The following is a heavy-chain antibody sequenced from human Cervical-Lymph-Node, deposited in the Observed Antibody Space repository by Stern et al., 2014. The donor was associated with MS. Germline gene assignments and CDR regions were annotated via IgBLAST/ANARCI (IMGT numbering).Heavy chain of an antibody. D-gene: IGHD5-12*01. CDR2: LITLVGTA. V-gene: IGHV1-69*06. CDR1: GDSLSNYG. CDR3: ARDSDYENSYAMDV. J-gene: IGHJ6*02. Sequence: VQLVESGAEVKKPGSSVKVSCKASGDSLSNYGFSWVRQAPGQGLEWLGGLITLVGTANYWQKFQGRVTLTADNSTSTVYMELSSLTSEDTAVYFCARDSDYENSYAMDVWGQGTTVTVSS.